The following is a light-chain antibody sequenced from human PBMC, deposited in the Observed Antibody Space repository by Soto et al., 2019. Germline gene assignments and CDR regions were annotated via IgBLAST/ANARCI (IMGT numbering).Light chain of an antibody. CDR3: PTWGTGIHAV. V-gene: IGLV4-69*01. CDR1: SGHSSYA. Sequence: QLVLTQSPSASASLGASVKLTCTLSSGHSSYAIAWHQQQPEKGPRYLMKVNSEGSHSKGGVIPDCSSGSSSEAARHLTTASLQSEDEADYYCPTWGTGIHAVFGGGTQLTVL. J-gene: IGLJ7*01. CDR2: VNSEGSH.